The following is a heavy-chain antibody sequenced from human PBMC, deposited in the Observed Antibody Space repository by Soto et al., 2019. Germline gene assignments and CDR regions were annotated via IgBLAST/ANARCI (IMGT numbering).Heavy chain of an antibody. CDR1: GLTFSGAW. CDR2: IKGKVDGGAT. Sequence: EVQLVESGGNLVNPGGSLRLSCATSGLTFSGAWLSWVRQAPGKGLEWVGRIKGKVDGGATDSAAPVTGRFVISRDYSKDTLYLQINSLKTEDTAVYFCTTDVTGAYGGDYWGQGTLVTVSS. J-gene: IGHJ4*02. CDR3: TTDVTGAYGGDY. V-gene: IGHV3-15*01. D-gene: IGHD3-16*01.